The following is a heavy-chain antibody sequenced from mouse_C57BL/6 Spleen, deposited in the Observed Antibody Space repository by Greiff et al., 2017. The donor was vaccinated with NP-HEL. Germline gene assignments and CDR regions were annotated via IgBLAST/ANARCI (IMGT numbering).Heavy chain of an antibody. CDR3: ARSEYGYDWFAY. Sequence: QVQLQQPGAELVKPGASVKMSCKASGYTFTSYWITWVKQRPGKGLEWIGRIYPGDGDTNYNGKFKGKATLTADKSSSTAYMQLSSLTSEDSAVYFCARSEYGYDWFAYWGQGTLVTVSA. CDR1: GYTFTSYW. D-gene: IGHD2-2*01. V-gene: IGHV1-82*01. CDR2: IYPGDGDT. J-gene: IGHJ3*01.